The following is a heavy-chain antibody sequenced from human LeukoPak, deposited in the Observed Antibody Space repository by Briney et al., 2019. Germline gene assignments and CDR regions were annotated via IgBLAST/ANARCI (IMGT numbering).Heavy chain of an antibody. CDR3: AKDRTTVTTFDY. D-gene: IGHD4-17*01. CDR2: ISSSSSYI. CDR1: GFTFSTYT. J-gene: IGHJ4*02. V-gene: IGHV3-21*01. Sequence: SGGSLRLSCAASGFTFSTYTMNWVRQAPGKGLEWVSSISSSSSYIYYADSVKGRFTISRDNAKNSLYLQMNTLRAEDTAVYYCAKDRTTVTTFDYWGQGTLVTVSS.